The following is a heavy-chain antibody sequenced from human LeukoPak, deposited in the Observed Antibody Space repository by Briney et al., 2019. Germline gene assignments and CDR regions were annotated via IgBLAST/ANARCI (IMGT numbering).Heavy chain of an antibody. V-gene: IGHV3-48*01. J-gene: IGHJ3*02. D-gene: IGHD7-27*01. CDR3: ARNGDGLDALDI. Sequence: GGSLRLSCAASGFTFSYYSMNWVRQAPGKGLEWVAFISSDISTTYYADSVKGRFTVSRDNAKRSLYLQMNSLRADDTALYYCARNGDGLDALDIWGQGTVVTVSS. CDR1: GFTFSYYS. CDR2: ISSDISTT.